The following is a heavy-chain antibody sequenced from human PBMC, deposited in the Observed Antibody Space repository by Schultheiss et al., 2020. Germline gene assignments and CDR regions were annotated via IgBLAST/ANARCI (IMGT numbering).Heavy chain of an antibody. Sequence: GGSLRLSCAASGFTFSDYYMSWIRQAPGKGLEWVSYISSSGSTIYYADSVKGRFTISRDNAKNSLYLQMNSLRAEDTAVYYCAREGKSYDFWSGYYPVSGSDYYYGMDVWGQGTTVTVSS. CDR2: ISSSGSTI. CDR1: GFTFSDYY. J-gene: IGHJ6*02. CDR3: AREGKSYDFWSGYYPVSGSDYYYGMDV. V-gene: IGHV3-11*04. D-gene: IGHD3-3*01.